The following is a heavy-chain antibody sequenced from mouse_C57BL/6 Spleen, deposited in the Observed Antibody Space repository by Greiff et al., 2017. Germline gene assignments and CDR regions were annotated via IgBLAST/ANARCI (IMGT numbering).Heavy chain of an antibody. CDR3: ARSYYYGSSYEADYAMDY. CDR2: IDPSDSYT. Sequence: QVQLQQPGAELVKPGASVKLSCKASGYTFTSYWMQWVKQRPGQGLEWIGEIDPSDSYTNYNQKFKGKATLTVDTSSSTAYMQLSSLTSEDSAVYYCARSYYYGSSYEADYAMDYWGQGTSVTVSS. CDR1: GYTFTSYW. V-gene: IGHV1-50*01. D-gene: IGHD1-1*01. J-gene: IGHJ4*01.